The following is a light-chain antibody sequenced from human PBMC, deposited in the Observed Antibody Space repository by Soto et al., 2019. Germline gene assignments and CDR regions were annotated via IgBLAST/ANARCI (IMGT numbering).Light chain of an antibody. CDR2: DAS. CDR1: QSISSW. V-gene: IGKV1-5*01. Sequence: DIQRTQSPSTLAASLGDRVTITCRASQSISSWLAWYQQKPGKAPKLLIYDASSLESGVPPRFSGSGSGTEFTLTISSLQPDDFATYYCQQYNSYTLTFGGGTKVDIK. J-gene: IGKJ4*01. CDR3: QQYNSYTLT.